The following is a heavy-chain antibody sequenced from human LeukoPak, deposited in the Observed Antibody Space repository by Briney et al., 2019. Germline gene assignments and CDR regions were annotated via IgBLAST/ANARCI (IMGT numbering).Heavy chain of an antibody. V-gene: IGHV3-7*01. Sequence: GGSLRLSCAASGFTSSSYWMSWVRQAPGKGLEWVANIKQDGSEKYYVDSVKGRFTISRDNAKNSLYLQMNSLRAEDTAVYYCARSYSSGWYGGRAFDIWGQGTMVTVSS. CDR2: IKQDGSEK. D-gene: IGHD6-19*01. CDR3: ARSYSSGWYGGRAFDI. CDR1: GFTSSSYW. J-gene: IGHJ3*02.